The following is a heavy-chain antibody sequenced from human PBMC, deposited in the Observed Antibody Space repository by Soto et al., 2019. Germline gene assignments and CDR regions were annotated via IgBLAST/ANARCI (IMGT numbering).Heavy chain of an antibody. Sequence: GESLKISCNGSGYNFAGYWIAWGRQMPGKCLELMGIIYPSDSDTRYRPSFQGQVTISADKSISSAYLQWSSLRASDTAMYYCARGGVSPRTFDYWGQGTPVTVSS. CDR2: IYPSDSDT. CDR1: GYNFAGYW. V-gene: IGHV5-51*01. J-gene: IGHJ4*02. CDR3: ARGGVSPRTFDY. D-gene: IGHD3-3*01.